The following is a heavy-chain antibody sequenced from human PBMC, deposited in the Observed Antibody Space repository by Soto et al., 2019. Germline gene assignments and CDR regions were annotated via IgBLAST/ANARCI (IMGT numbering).Heavy chain of an antibody. CDR2: IYYSGST. Sequence: SETLSLTCTVSGGPISSGGYYWSWIRQHPGKGLEWIGYIYYSGSTYYNPSLKSRVTISVDTSKNQFSLKLSSVTAADTAVYYCARVPPYCSGGSCYPLRYYGMDVWGQGTTVTVSS. J-gene: IGHJ6*02. V-gene: IGHV4-31*03. CDR1: GGPISSGGYY. D-gene: IGHD2-15*01. CDR3: ARVPPYCSGGSCYPLRYYGMDV.